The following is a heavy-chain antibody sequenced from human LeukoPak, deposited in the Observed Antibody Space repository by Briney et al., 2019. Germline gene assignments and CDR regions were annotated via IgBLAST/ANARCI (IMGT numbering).Heavy chain of an antibody. J-gene: IGHJ4*02. D-gene: IGHD1-26*01. V-gene: IGHV4-4*07. Sequence: SETLSLTCTVSGDSISSYYWSWIRQPAEKGLEWIGHIYTSGSTNYYTSGSTDYNPSLKSRVTISLDRSKNQFSLKLSSVTATDTAVYYCAAFLSGTYWYFDYWGRGALVTVSS. CDR2: IYTSGST. CDR1: GDSISSYY. CDR3: AAFLSGTYWYFDY.